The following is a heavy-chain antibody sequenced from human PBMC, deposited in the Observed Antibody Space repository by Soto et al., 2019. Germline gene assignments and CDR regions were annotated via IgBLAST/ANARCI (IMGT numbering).Heavy chain of an antibody. D-gene: IGHD2-15*01. CDR1: GFTVSSKY. CDR2: IQSGGPT. V-gene: IGHV3-66*01. CDR3: ARDDVLCDGGRCYGVPLDV. J-gene: IGHJ6*04. Sequence: PGGSLRLSCAASGFTVSSKYMSWVRQAPGKGLEWVSLIQSGGPTYYADSVKGRFTISRDTSENTLHLQMDSLRAEDTAVYYCARDDVLCDGGRCYGVPLDVCGKXSTVTVSS.